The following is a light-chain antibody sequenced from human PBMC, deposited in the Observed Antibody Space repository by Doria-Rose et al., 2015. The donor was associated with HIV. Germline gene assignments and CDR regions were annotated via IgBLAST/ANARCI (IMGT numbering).Light chain of an antibody. J-gene: IGKJ4*01. CDR2: GTS. CDR3: LHDYSYPRT. CDR1: QGIRND. Sequence: TQSPSSLSASVGDRVTITCRASQGIRNDLGWYQQKPGEAPKLLIFGTSSLQSGVSSRFSGSGSGTDFTLTISSLQPEDFATYYCLHDYSYPRTFGGGTKVEIK. V-gene: IGKV1-6*01.